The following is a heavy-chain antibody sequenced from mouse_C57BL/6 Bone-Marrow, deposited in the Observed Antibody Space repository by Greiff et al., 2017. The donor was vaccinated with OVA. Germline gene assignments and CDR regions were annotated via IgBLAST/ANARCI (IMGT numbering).Heavy chain of an antibody. D-gene: IGHD1-1*01. Sequence: EVNVVESGGGLVQPGGSLSLSCAASGFTFTDYYMSWVRQPPGKALEWLGFIRNKANGYTTEYSASVKGRFTISRDNSQSILYLQMNALRAEDSATYYCARYYGSSWDYFDYWGQGTTLTVSS. CDR2: IRNKANGYTT. CDR1: GFTFTDYY. V-gene: IGHV7-3*01. J-gene: IGHJ2*01. CDR3: ARYYGSSWDYFDY.